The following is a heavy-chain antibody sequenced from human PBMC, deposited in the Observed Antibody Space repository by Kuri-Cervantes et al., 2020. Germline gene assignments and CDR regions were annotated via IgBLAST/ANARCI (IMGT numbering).Heavy chain of an antibody. CDR1: GGSFSGYY. V-gene: IGHV4-34*01. CDR2: INHSGST. CDR3: ARGKRYNWNYGGNFDY. D-gene: IGHD1-7*01. Sequence: SQTLSLTCAVYGGSFSGYYWSWIRQPPGKGLEWIGEINHSGSTNYNPSLKSRVTISVETSKNQSSLKLSFVTAADTAVYYCARGKRYNWNYGGNFDYWGQGTLVTVSS. J-gene: IGHJ4*02.